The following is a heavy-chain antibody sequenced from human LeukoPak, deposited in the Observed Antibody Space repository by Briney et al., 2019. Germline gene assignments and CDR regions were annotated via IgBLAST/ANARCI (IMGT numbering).Heavy chain of an antibody. CDR2: ISAYNGNT. D-gene: IGHD3-22*01. J-gene: IGHJ4*02. Sequence: ASMKVSCKASGYTFTSYGISWVRQAPGQGLEWMGWISAYNGNTNYAQKLQGRVTMTTDTSTSTAYMELRSLRSDDTAVYYCARDFPYYYDSSGYYPTTDYWGQGTLVTVSS. V-gene: IGHV1-18*01. CDR1: GYTFTSYG. CDR3: ARDFPYYYDSSGYYPTTDY.